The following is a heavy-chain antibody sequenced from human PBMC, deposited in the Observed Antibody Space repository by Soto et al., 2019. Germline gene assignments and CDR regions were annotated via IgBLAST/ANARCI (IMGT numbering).Heavy chain of an antibody. J-gene: IGHJ6*02. D-gene: IGHD3-10*01. V-gene: IGHV3-33*01. CDR1: TFSSQG. Sequence: TFSSQGMHWVRQAPCKGLEWVAVIWYDGSNKYYADSVKGRFTISRDNSKNTLYLQMNSLRAEDTAVYYCARELITMVRGGSYYYYGMDVWGQGTTVTVSS. CDR3: ARELITMVRGGSYYYYGMDV. CDR2: IWYDGSNK.